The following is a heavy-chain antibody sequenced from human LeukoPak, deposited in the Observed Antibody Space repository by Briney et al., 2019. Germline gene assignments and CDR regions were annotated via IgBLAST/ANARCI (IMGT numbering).Heavy chain of an antibody. Sequence: GGSLRLSCAASGFTFSSYGMHWVRQAPGKGLEWVAVISYDGSNKYYADSVKGRFTISRDNSKNTLYLQMNSLRTEDTAVYYCAKATSGSFMDFYGLAVWGQGTTVAVSS. CDR1: GFTFSSYG. D-gene: IGHD1-26*01. CDR2: ISYDGSNK. J-gene: IGHJ6*02. V-gene: IGHV3-30*18. CDR3: AKATSGSFMDFYGLAV.